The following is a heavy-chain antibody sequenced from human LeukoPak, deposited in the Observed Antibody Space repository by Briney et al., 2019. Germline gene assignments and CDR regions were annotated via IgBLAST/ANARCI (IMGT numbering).Heavy chain of an antibody. Sequence: SETLSLTCTVSGDSISSSSSYWGWIRQPPGKGLEWIGNIYYSGTTYSNPSLKSRVTISLDTSKNQFSLKLSSVTAADTAVYYCARQDCSSTSCPFDYWGQGTLVTVSS. V-gene: IGHV4-39*07. CDR3: ARQDCSSTSCPFDY. J-gene: IGHJ4*02. D-gene: IGHD2-2*01. CDR2: IYYSGTT. CDR1: GDSISSSSSY.